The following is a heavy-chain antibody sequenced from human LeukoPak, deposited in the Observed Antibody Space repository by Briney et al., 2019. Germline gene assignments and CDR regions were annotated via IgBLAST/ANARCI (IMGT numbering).Heavy chain of an antibody. CDR2: IIPILGIA. V-gene: IGHV1-69*04. Sequence: SVKVSCKASGGTFSSYAISWVRQAPGQGLEWMGRIIPILGIANYAQKFQGRVTITADKSTSTAYMELSSLRSEDTAVYYCARAWAKQDYYYYGVDVWGQGTTVTVSS. CDR1: GGTFSSYA. J-gene: IGHJ6*02. CDR3: ARAWAKQDYYYYGVDV.